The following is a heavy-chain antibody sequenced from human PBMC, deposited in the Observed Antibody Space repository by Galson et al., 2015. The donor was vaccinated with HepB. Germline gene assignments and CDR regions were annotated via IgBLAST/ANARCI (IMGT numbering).Heavy chain of an antibody. D-gene: IGHD3-10*01. CDR3: ARGTGISGSFSPFDY. Sequence: SVKVSCKASGYTLSSDYIHWVRQAPGQGLEWMGIINPSGTGTTYSPKFQGRVAVTKDMSTSTVYMELSSLRSEDTAMYYCARGTGISGSFSPFDYWGQGTLITVSS. CDR2: INPSGTGT. CDR1: GYTLSSDY. J-gene: IGHJ4*02. V-gene: IGHV1-46*03.